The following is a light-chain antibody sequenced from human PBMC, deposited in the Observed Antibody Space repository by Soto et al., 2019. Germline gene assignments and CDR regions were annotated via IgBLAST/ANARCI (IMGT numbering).Light chain of an antibody. CDR3: LSFPPTCPPV. CDR2: EVN. Sequence: AVRTQPASLSGAPGQSITISCTGTSSDIGAYDYVSWFQQHPGKAPKLMISEVNNRPSGVSNRFSGSKSGNTAYLTISGLQVEDEAEYFCLSFPPTCPPVF. CDR1: SSDIGAYDY. V-gene: IGLV2-14*01. J-gene: IGLJ1*01.